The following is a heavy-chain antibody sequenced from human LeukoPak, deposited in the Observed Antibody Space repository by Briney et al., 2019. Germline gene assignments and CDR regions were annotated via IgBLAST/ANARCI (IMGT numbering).Heavy chain of an antibody. CDR1: GFTFSSYS. V-gene: IGHV3-21*01. J-gene: IGHJ4*02. D-gene: IGHD6-13*01. CDR2: ISSSSSCI. CDR3: ARFVTAAGLLDY. Sequence: GGSLRLSCAASGFTFSSYSMNWVRQAPGKGLEWVSSISSSSSCIYYADSVKGRFTISRDNAKNSLYLQMNSLRAEDTAVYYCARFVTAAGLLDYWGQGTLVTVSS.